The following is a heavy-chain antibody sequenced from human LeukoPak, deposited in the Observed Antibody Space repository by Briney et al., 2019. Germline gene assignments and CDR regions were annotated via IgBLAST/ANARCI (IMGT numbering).Heavy chain of an antibody. CDR2: IYPGDSDT. CDR1: GSPFTSYW. D-gene: IGHD3-9*01. J-gene: IGHJ4*02. V-gene: IGHV5-51*01. CDR3: ARRDYDILTGYSCFDY. Sequence: GGSLEISCQGPGSPFTSYWIGWARQLPGKGLEWMGIIYPGDSDTTYSPPFQGQATSPAEKPIRTSYLQWSSLKASATAMYYCARRDYDILTGYSCFDYWGQGTLVTVSS.